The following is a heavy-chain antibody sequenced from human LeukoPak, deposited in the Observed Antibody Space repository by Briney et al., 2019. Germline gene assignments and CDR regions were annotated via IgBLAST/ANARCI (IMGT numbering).Heavy chain of an antibody. Sequence: GGSLRLSCAASGFTFGTYAMLWVRQAPGKGLEYVSAISSNGRDTYYAASVRGRFSISRVNSNNTLYLQMSSLRPEDTAMYYCARLAAAGHSDYWGQGSLVAVSS. CDR1: GFTFGTYA. J-gene: IGHJ4*02. CDR3: ARLAAAGHSDY. D-gene: IGHD6-13*01. V-gene: IGHV3-64D*06. CDR2: ISSNGRDT.